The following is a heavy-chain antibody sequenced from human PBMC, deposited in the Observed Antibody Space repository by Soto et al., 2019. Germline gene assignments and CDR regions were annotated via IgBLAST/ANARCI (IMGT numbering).Heavy chain of an antibody. CDR2: INHSGST. Sequence: PSETLSLTCAVYGGSFSGYYWSWIRQPPGKGLEWIGEINHSGSTNYNPSLKSRVTISVDTPKNQFSLKLSSVTAVDTAVYYCARGVLWFVHDAFDIWGQGTMVTVSS. V-gene: IGHV4-34*01. J-gene: IGHJ3*02. D-gene: IGHD3-10*01. CDR3: ARGVLWFVHDAFDI. CDR1: GGSFSGYY.